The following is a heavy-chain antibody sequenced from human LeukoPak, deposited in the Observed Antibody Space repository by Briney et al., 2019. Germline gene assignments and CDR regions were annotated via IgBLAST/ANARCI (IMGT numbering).Heavy chain of an antibody. V-gene: IGHV4-4*09. CDR3: ARDRGVPAAYDY. J-gene: IGHJ4*02. D-gene: IGHD2-2*01. CDR2: ISTGGIT. Sequence: SETLSLTCTVSGGSIGGYYWTWIRQPPGKGLEWIGYISTGGITNYNPPLKSRVTMSVDTSKNQFSLKLSSVTAADTAVYYCARDRGVPAAYDYWGQGTLVTVSS. CDR1: GGSIGGYY.